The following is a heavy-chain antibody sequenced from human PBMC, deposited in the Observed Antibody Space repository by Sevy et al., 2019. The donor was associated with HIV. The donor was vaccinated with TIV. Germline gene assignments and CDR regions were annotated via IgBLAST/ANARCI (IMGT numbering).Heavy chain of an antibody. Sequence: GGSLRLSCAASGFTFSTYDMSWVRQAPGKGLEWVSAISSGDDNTYYADSVKGRFTISRDNSRNTLCLQMNSLRAEDTAVYYCAKGRTGETWGQGTRVTVSS. CDR2: ISSGDDNT. V-gene: IGHV3-23*01. J-gene: IGHJ4*02. D-gene: IGHD7-27*01. CDR1: GFTFSTYD. CDR3: AKGRTGET.